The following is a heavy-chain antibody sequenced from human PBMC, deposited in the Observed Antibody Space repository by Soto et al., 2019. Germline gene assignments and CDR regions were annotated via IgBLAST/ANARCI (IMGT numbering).Heavy chain of an antibody. D-gene: IGHD6-19*01. Sequence: PGGSLRLSCAASGFTFSSYGMHWVRQAPGKGLEWVAVISYDGSNKYYADSVKGRFTISRDNSKNTLYLQMNSLRAEDTAVYYCAKGGSSGWYLKSYFDYWGQGTLVTVSS. CDR3: AKGGSSGWYLKSYFDY. CDR1: GFTFSSYG. J-gene: IGHJ4*02. V-gene: IGHV3-30*18. CDR2: ISYDGSNK.